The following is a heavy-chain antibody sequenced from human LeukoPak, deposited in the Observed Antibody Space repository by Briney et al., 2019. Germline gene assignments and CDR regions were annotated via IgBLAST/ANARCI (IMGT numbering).Heavy chain of an antibody. V-gene: IGHV4-39*01. CDR1: GGSISSSSYY. J-gene: IGHJ3*02. Sequence: SETLSLTCTVSGGSISSSSYYWGWIRQPPGKGLEWIGSIYYSGSTYYNPSLKSRVTISVDTSKNQFSLKLSSVTAADTAVYYCAVERYCSGGSCYGDAFDIWGQGTMATVSS. D-gene: IGHD2-15*01. CDR2: IYYSGST. CDR3: AVERYCSGGSCYGDAFDI.